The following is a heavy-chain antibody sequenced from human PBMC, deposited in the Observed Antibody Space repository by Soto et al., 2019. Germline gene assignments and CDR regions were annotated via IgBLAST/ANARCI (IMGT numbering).Heavy chain of an antibody. J-gene: IGHJ4*02. V-gene: IGHV5-51*01. CDR1: TYTFTNYW. CDR3: ARLGEVAMVSGIDY. CDR2: IYPGDSET. D-gene: IGHD5-18*01. Sequence: LGESLKISCQGSTYTFTNYWIGWVRQMPGKGLEWMGIIYPGDSETRYSPSFQGHVTISVDKSISIAYLQWSSLKASDTAMYYCARLGEVAMVSGIDYWGQGTLVTVSS.